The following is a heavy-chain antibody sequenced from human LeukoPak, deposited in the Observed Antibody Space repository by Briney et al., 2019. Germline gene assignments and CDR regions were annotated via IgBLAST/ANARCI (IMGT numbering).Heavy chain of an antibody. CDR3: AKDPDSGWYGYFDY. D-gene: IGHD6-19*01. Sequence: GGSLRLSCAASGFTFSSYGMHWVRQAPGKGLEWVAVISYDGSNKYYADSLKGRFTISRDNSKNTLYLQMNSLRAEDTAVYYCAKDPDSGWYGYFDYWGQGTLVTVSS. V-gene: IGHV3-30*18. CDR2: ISYDGSNK. J-gene: IGHJ4*02. CDR1: GFTFSSYG.